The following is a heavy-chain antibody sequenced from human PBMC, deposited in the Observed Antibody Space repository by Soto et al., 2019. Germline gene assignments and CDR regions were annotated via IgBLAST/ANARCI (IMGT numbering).Heavy chain of an antibody. CDR1: GGTFSIYG. J-gene: IGHJ6*02. Sequence: QVQLVQSGAEVKKTGSSVKVSCKASGGTFSIYGFSWVRQAPGQGPEWIGGIIPILTTPNYAQKFQGRVTIAGDNPTTRFYRGWSSRNLEDRAVYYCAPSFGIAPTGEDERDVGGQGTSVTVPS. D-gene: IGHD2-8*02. CDR2: IIPILTTP. CDR3: APSFGIAPTGEDERDV. V-gene: IGHV1-69*06.